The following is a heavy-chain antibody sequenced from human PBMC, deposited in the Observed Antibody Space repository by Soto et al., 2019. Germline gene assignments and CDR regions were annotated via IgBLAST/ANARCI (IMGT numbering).Heavy chain of an antibody. D-gene: IGHD5-12*01. CDR1: GFTFSSYG. CDR3: ARDSGRYSGYDFCY. CDR2: IWYDGSNK. Sequence: GGSLRLSCAASGFTFSSYGMHWVRQAPGKGLEWVAVIWYDGSNKYYADSVKGRFTISRDNSKNTLYLQMNSLRAEDTAVYYCARDSGRYSGYDFCYWGQGTLVTVSS. J-gene: IGHJ4*02. V-gene: IGHV3-33*01.